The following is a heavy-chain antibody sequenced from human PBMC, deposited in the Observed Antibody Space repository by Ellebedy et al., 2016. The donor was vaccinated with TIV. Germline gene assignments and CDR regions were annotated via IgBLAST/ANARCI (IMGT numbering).Heavy chain of an antibody. V-gene: IGHV3-43*01. J-gene: IGHJ4*02. D-gene: IGHD1-14*01. CDR3: AKGNPLDY. CDR2: ILGDGGSS. Sequence: PGGSLRLSCVVSGANLDADSMHWVRQPPGKGLQWVSLILGDGGSSYYIDSVKGRFTISRDNREKSLYREMNSVTTEDTALYFCAKGNPLDYWGQGTLVIVSS. CDR1: GANLDADS.